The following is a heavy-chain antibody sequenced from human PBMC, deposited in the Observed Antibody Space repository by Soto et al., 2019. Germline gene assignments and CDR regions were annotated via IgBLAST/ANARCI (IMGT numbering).Heavy chain of an antibody. D-gene: IGHD5-18*01. CDR2: IRSSSTYI. J-gene: IGHJ4*02. CDR3: ARDLDTAWAPWLDH. Sequence: GGSLRLSCAASGFTFSTYRMKWVRQAPGKGLEWVSCIRSSSTYIYYADSVKGRLTISRCNAKNSVYVQMNSLRAEDTAVYYCARDLDTAWAPWLDHWDQGTLVTVSS. V-gene: IGHV3-21*01. CDR1: GFTFSTYR.